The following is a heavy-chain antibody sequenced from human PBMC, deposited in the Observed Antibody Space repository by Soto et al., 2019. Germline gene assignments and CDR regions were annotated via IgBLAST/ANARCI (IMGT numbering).Heavy chain of an antibody. Sequence: SVNVSFKASGGTFSSYAISWVRQAPGQGLELMGGIIPIFGTANYAQKFQGRVTITADKSTSTAYMELSSLRSEETAVYYCARLVYEGDYYSCMDVLGQLTTVTVSS. CDR3: ARLVYEGDYYSCMDV. J-gene: IGHJ6*02. V-gene: IGHV1-69*06. CDR2: IIPIFGTA. D-gene: IGHD3-3*01. CDR1: GGTFSSYA.